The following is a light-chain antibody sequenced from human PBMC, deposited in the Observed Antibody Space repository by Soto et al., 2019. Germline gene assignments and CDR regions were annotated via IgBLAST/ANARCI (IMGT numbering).Light chain of an antibody. CDR2: AAS. J-gene: IGKJ2*01. CDR1: QSISIY. V-gene: IGKV1-39*01. CDR3: LQSDTFPYT. Sequence: DIQMTQSPSSLSASVGDRVTITCRASQSISIYLNWYQQKPGKAPKLLIYAASILQSGVPSRFSGSGSGTDFTLTIASLQFEDFATYYCLQSDTFPYTFGLGTKLEIK.